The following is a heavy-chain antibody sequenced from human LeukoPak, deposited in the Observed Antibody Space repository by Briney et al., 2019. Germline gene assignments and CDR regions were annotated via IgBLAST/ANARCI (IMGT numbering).Heavy chain of an antibody. CDR3: ARPYSSGWYGGY. CDR1: GYTFTGYY. Sequence: ASVKVSCKASGYTFTGYYMHWVRQAPGQGLEWMGWINPNSGGTNYAQKFQGRVTMTRDTSTSTAYMELSRVRSDDTAVYYCARPYSSGWYGGYWGQGTLVTVSS. V-gene: IGHV1-2*02. CDR2: INPNSGGT. J-gene: IGHJ4*02. D-gene: IGHD6-19*01.